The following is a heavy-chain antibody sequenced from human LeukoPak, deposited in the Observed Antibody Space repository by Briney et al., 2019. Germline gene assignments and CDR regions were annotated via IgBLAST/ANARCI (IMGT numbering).Heavy chain of an antibody. V-gene: IGHV4-59*01. D-gene: IGHD3-22*01. CDR1: GGSISTYY. Sequence: SETLSLTCTVSGGSISTYYRSWIRQPPGKGLEWIGYIYYSGTTNHNPSLKSRVTISVDTSKNQFSLKLSSVTAADTAVYYCAKGSSSGRPYYFDYWGQGTLVTVSS. CDR2: IYYSGTT. J-gene: IGHJ4*02. CDR3: AKGSSSGRPYYFDY.